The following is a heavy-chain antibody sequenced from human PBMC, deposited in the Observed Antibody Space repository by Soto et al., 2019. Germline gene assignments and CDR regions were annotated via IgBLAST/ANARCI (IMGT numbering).Heavy chain of an antibody. CDR1: GYTFTSYW. V-gene: IGHV5-51*03. J-gene: IGHJ4*02. Sequence: EVQLVQSGAEVKKAGESLRISCKGSGYTFTSYWIGWVRQMPGKGLEWMGIIYPGDSDTRYSPAFQGQVTISADKSISTTYLQWSGLKASDTAVYFCARDPGGSTVDYWGQGTLVTVSS. D-gene: IGHD2-15*01. CDR3: ARDPGGSTVDY. CDR2: IYPGDSDT.